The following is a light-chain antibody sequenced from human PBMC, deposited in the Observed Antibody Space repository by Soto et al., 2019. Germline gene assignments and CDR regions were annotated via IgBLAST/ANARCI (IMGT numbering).Light chain of an antibody. CDR1: QSISEY. CDR2: AAS. V-gene: IGKV1-39*01. Sequence: EIQMTPSPSSLFASVGNTVPFPFRESQSISEYLNWYQQKPGKAPRLLIYAASNLDNGVPSRFGGSGSGTTFTLTISSLEPEDFAVYYCQQRSNWLSITFGQGTRLEIK. CDR3: QQRSNWLSIT. J-gene: IGKJ5*01.